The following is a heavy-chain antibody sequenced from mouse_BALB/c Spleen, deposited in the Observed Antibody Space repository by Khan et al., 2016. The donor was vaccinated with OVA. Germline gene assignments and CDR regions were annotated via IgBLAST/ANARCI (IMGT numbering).Heavy chain of an antibody. V-gene: IGHV3-2*02. CDR3: ASELGRYYAMDY. CDR1: GYSITSDYA. D-gene: IGHD4-1*01. CDR2: ISYSGST. Sequence: EVQLQESGPGLVKPSQSLSLTCTVTGYSITSDYAWNWIRQFPGNKLEWMGCISYSGSTNYSPSLKSRITLTRDTSTTHFFLQLISVTAEDTATYYCASELGRYYAMDYWGQGTSVTVSS. J-gene: IGHJ4*01.